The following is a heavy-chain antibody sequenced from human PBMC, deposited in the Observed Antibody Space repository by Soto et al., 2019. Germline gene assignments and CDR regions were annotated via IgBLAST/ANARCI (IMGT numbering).Heavy chain of an antibody. Sequence: QVQLVQSGAEVKKPGSSVKVSCKASGGTFSSYAISWVRQAPGQGLEWMGGIIPIFGTANYAQKFQGRVTITGDEYTSTAYMELSSLRSEDTAVYYCARERRYYDRTGAGGLNNWFDPWGQGPLVTVSS. J-gene: IGHJ5*02. V-gene: IGHV1-69*01. D-gene: IGHD3-22*01. CDR2: IIPIFGTA. CDR1: GGTFSSYA. CDR3: ARERRYYDRTGAGGLNNWFDP.